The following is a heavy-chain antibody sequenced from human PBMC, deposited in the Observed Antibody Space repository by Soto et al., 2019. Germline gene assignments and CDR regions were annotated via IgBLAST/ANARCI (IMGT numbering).Heavy chain of an antibody. V-gene: IGHV3-23*01. D-gene: IGHD6-13*01. CDR1: GFTFSSYA. CDR3: AKRPYDYPGYSSSWYWFDP. Sequence: GESLKISCAASGFTFSSYAMSWVRQAPGKGLEWVSAISGSGGSTYYADSVKGRFTISRDNSKNTLYLQMNSLRAEDTAVYYCAKRPYDYPGYSSSWYWFDPWGQGTLVTVSS. J-gene: IGHJ5*02. CDR2: ISGSGGST.